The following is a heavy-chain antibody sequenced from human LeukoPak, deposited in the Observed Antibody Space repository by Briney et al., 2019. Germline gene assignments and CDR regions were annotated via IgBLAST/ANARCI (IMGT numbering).Heavy chain of an antibody. Sequence: SETLSLTCTVSGGSISSGGYYWSWIRQPPGKGLEWIGYIYYSGSTNYNPSLKSRVTISVDTSKNQFSLKLSSVTAADTAVYYCARESGSYQYYFDYWGQGTLVTVSS. V-gene: IGHV4-61*08. J-gene: IGHJ4*02. CDR3: ARESGSYQYYFDY. D-gene: IGHD1-26*01. CDR1: GGSISSGGYY. CDR2: IYYSGST.